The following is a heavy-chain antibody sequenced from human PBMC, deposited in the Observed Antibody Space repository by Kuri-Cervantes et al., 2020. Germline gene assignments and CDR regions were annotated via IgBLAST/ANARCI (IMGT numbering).Heavy chain of an antibody. Sequence: GESLKISCAASGFTFSSYAMSWVRQAPGKGLEWVSAISGSGGSTYYADSVKGRFTISRDNSKNTLYLQMNSLRAEDTAVYYCARISVDLYLDYYYMDVWGKGTTVTVSS. D-gene: IGHD2-8*01. J-gene: IGHJ6*03. CDR2: ISGSGGST. V-gene: IGHV3-23*01. CDR1: GFTFSSYA. CDR3: ARISVDLYLDYYYMDV.